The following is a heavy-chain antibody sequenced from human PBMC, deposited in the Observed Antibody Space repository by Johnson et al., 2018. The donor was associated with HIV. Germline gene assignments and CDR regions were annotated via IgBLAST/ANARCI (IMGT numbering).Heavy chain of an antibody. CDR3: AREFGDLRAFDI. CDR1: GFTFSNAW. Sequence: MQLVESGGGLIQPGGSLRLSCAASGFTFSNAWMSWVRQAPGKGLEWVSVIYSGGSTYYADYVKGRFTISRDNSKNTLYLQMNSLRAEDTAVYYCAREFGDLRAFDIWGQGTMVTVSS. V-gene: IGHV3-53*01. CDR2: IYSGGST. D-gene: IGHD3-16*01. J-gene: IGHJ3*02.